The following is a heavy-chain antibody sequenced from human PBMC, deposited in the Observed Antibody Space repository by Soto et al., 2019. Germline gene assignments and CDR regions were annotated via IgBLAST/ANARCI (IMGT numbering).Heavy chain of an antibody. Sequence: SVKVSCKSPVYPFTSYGISWVRQAPGQGLEWMGWISAYNGNTNYAQKLQGRVTMTTDTSTSTAYMELRRLRSDDTAVYYCARGITGTKRDDAFDIWGQGTMVTVSS. J-gene: IGHJ3*02. D-gene: IGHD1-7*01. V-gene: IGHV1-18*04. CDR1: VYPFTSYG. CDR2: ISAYNGNT. CDR3: ARGITGTKRDDAFDI.